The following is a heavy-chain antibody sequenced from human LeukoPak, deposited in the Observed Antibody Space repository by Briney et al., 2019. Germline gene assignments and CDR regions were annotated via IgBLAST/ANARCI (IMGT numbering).Heavy chain of an antibody. CDR3: ARSYDSNWFDP. CDR1: GYSFTTYW. Sequence: GESPKIPCKGSGYSFTTYWIGWVRQMPGKGLEWMGIIYPGDSDTRYSPSFQGQVTISADKSISTAYLQWSSLKASDTAMYYCARSYDSNWFDPWGQGTLVTVSS. V-gene: IGHV5-51*01. D-gene: IGHD3-22*01. J-gene: IGHJ5*02. CDR2: IYPGDSDT.